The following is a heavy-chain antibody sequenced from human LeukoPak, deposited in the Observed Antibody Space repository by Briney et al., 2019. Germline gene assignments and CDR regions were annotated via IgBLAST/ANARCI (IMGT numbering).Heavy chain of an antibody. Sequence: SETLSLTCTVSGGSINYYYWMWIRQPPGTGLEWIGYIYYSGGTHYNPSLKSRVTMLVDTSKNQFSLKLTAVTAADTAVYYCARAGYCSSTSCYLAGLLWFGELLPDYFDYWGQGTLVTVSS. J-gene: IGHJ4*02. V-gene: IGHV4-59*01. CDR1: GGSINYYY. D-gene: IGHD2-2*01. CDR2: IYYSGGT. CDR3: ARAGYCSSTSCYLAGLLWFGELLPDYFDY.